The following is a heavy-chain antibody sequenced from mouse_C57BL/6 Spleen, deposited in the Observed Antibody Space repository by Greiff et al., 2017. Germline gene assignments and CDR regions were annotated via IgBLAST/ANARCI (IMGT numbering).Heavy chain of an antibody. CDR1: GFNIKDYY. CDR3: TTILANWSYYFDY. CDR2: IDPEDGDT. D-gene: IGHD4-1*01. J-gene: IGHJ2*01. V-gene: IGHV14-1*01. Sequence: VQLQQSGAELVRPGASVKLSCTASGFNIKDYYMHWVKQRPEQGLEWIGRIDPEDGDTEYAPKFQGKATMTADPSSNTAYLQLSSLTSEDTAVYYCTTILANWSYYFDYWGQGTTLTVSS.